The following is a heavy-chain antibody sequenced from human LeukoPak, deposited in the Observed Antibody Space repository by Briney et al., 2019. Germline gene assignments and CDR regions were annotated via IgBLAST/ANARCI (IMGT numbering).Heavy chain of an antibody. CDR3: ARGGNITIFGVVTRGWFDP. D-gene: IGHD3-3*01. Sequence: SETLSLTCTVSGGSISSYYWSWIRQPPGKGLEWIGEINHSGSTNYNPSLKSRVTISVDTSKNQFSLKRSSVTAADTAVYYCARGGNITIFGVVTRGWFDPWGQGTLVTVSS. V-gene: IGHV4-34*01. CDR1: GGSISSYY. J-gene: IGHJ5*02. CDR2: INHSGST.